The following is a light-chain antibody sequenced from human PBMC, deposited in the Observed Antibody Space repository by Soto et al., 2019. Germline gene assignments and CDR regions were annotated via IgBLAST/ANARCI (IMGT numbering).Light chain of an antibody. CDR2: DDS. CDR1: NIGSKS. Sequence: SYELTQPPSVSVAPGQTARITCGGNNIGSKSVHWYQRKPGQAPVLAVYDDSDRPSGIPERFSGSNSGNTATLTISRVEAGDEADYYCQVWDSSSDHVVFGGGTKLTVL. CDR3: QVWDSSSDHVV. J-gene: IGLJ2*01. V-gene: IGLV3-21*02.